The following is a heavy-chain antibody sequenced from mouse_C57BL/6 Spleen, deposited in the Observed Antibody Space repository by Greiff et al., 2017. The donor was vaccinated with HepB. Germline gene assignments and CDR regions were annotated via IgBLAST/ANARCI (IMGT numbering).Heavy chain of an antibody. CDR2: IYPSDSET. CDR3: ARPDSDYGNSFAD. J-gene: IGHJ3*01. V-gene: IGHV1-61*01. Sequence: VQLQQPGAELVRPGSSVKLSCKASGYTFTSYWMDWVKQRPGQGLEWIGNIYPSDSETHYNQKFKDKATLTVDKSSSTAYMQLSSLTSEDSAVYYCARPDSDYGNSFADWGQGTLVTVSA. D-gene: IGHD2-1*01. CDR1: GYTFTSYW.